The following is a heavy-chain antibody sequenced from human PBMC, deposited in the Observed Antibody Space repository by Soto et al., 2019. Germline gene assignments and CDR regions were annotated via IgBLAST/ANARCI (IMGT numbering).Heavy chain of an antibody. CDR3: ARDYCGGDCSHIDY. Sequence: VGSLRLSCAASGFSFSNYGMHWVRQAPGKGLEWVAVIWYDRTKKYYADSAKGRFTISSDNSKNTLYLQMNSLRVEDTAVYYCARDYCGGDCSHIDYWGHGTLVTVSS. V-gene: IGHV3-33*01. CDR1: GFSFSNYG. D-gene: IGHD2-21*02. CDR2: IWYDRTKK. J-gene: IGHJ4*01.